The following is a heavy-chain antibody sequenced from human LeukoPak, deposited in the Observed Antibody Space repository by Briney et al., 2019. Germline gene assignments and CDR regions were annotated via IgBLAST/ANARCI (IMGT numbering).Heavy chain of an antibody. CDR1: GFTFSSYS. J-gene: IGHJ4*02. D-gene: IGHD3-16*02. CDR2: ISSSSSTI. Sequence: APLLLSCAASGFTFSSYSMNWVRQAPGKGLGCASYISSSSSTIYYADSVKGRLTISRDNAKSSMYLQMNSLRDEDTAVYYCARAGGNYDYVWGSYRTWYYFDYWGQGTLVTVSS. CDR3: ARAGGNYDYVWGSYRTWYYFDY. V-gene: IGHV3-48*02.